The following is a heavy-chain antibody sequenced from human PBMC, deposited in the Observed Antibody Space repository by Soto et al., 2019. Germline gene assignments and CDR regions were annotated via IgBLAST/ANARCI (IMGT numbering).Heavy chain of an antibody. J-gene: IGHJ6*02. D-gene: IGHD6-13*01. CDR2: VYYSGST. CDR3: AKSSSRSSLGQYGLDV. V-gene: IGHV4-59*12. CDR1: GASISSSY. Sequence: WETLSLTCTVSGASISSSYWSWIRQSPLKVLEWIGYVYYSGSTNYNPSLKSRVTMSIDTSKNQFSLKVSSVTAADTDVYSCAKSSSRSSLGQYGLDVWGQGTKVTVP.